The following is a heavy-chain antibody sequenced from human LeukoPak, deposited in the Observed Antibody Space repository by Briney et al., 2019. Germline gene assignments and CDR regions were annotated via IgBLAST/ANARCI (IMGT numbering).Heavy chain of an antibody. D-gene: IGHD4-23*01. CDR3: ARDPPPSSSFYGGNPPFDY. CDR1: GFTFDDYA. CDR2: ISCNSASI. J-gene: IGHJ4*02. V-gene: IGHV3-9*01. Sequence: GGSLRLSCAASGFTFDDYAMHWVRQAPGKGLEWVSGISCNSASIGYADSVKGRFTISRDNAKNTLYLQMNSLRAEDTAVYYCARDPPPSSSFYGGNPPFDYWGQGTLVTVSS.